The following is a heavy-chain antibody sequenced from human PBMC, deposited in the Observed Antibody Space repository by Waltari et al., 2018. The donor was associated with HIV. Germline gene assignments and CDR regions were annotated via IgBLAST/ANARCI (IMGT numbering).Heavy chain of an antibody. Sequence: EVQLVEFGGGLVQPGGSLRLSCAASGFTFSSYWMSWVRQAPGKGVEWVANIKQYVSVEYFVDSVNGRFTIARDNAENSLYLQMNSLRAEDTAVYYCARGGFYGSGSKVNWGQGTLVTVSS. CDR2: IKQYVSVE. J-gene: IGHJ4*02. V-gene: IGHV3-7*04. CDR1: GFTFSSYW. CDR3: ARGGFYGSGSKVN. D-gene: IGHD3-10*01.